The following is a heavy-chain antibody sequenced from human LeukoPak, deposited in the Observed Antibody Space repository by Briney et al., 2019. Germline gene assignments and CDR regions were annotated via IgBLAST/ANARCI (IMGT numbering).Heavy chain of an antibody. J-gene: IGHJ4*02. D-gene: IGHD5-12*01. CDR1: GFTFSNYG. CDR3: AKGGVATITFLDY. CDR2: ISYDGSNK. Sequence: GGSLRLSCAASGFTFSNYGMHWVRQAPGKGLEWVAVISYDGSNKYYADSVKGRFTISRDNSKNTLYLQMNSLRAEDTAVYYCAKGGVATITFLDYWGQGTLVTVSS. V-gene: IGHV3-30*18.